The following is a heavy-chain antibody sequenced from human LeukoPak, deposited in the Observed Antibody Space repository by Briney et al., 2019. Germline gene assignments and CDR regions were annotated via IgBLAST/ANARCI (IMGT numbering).Heavy chain of an antibody. D-gene: IGHD5-18*01. Sequence: PGGSLRLSCAASGFTVSSNYMSWVRQAPGKGLEWVSVIYSGGSTYYAASVQGRFPISRDHSTNTLYLQLNSLRAEDPAVYYCARGIGYGVYWGQGTLVTVSS. V-gene: IGHV3-66*02. J-gene: IGHJ4*02. CDR3: ARGIGYGVY. CDR1: GFTVSSNY. CDR2: IYSGGST.